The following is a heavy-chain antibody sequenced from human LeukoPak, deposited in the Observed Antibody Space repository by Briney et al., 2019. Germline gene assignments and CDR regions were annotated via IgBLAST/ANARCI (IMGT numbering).Heavy chain of an antibody. CDR1: GYSISHGYY. CDR2: VYHTGNA. Sequence: TSETLSLTCAVSGYSISHGYYWGWVRQPPGKGLEWIGVVYHTGNAYYNPSLKSRVTTSVDTSNNQFSLRVTSVTAADTAVYYCARWVSSNRNWFDPWGQGPLDIVSS. D-gene: IGHD6-13*01. V-gene: IGHV4-38-2*01. CDR3: ARWVSSNRNWFDP. J-gene: IGHJ5*02.